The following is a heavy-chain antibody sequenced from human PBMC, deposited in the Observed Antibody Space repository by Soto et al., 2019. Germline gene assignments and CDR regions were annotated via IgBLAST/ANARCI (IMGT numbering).Heavy chain of an antibody. CDR3: ASVETQRYYYGMDV. CDR2: IIPIFGTA. J-gene: IGHJ6*02. V-gene: IGHV1-69*12. CDR1: GGTFSSYA. Sequence: QVQLVQSGAEVKKPGSSVKVSCKASGGTFSSYAISWVRQAPGQGLEWMGGIIPIFGTADYAQKFHGIVTITADESTSTAYMELSSLRSEDTAVYYCASVETQRYYYGMDVWGQGTTVTVSS. D-gene: IGHD2-15*01.